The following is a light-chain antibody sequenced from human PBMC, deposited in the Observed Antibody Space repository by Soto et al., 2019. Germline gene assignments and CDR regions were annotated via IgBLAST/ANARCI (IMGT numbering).Light chain of an antibody. Sequence: EIVMTQSPATLSVSPGERATLSCRASQSVSSNLAWYQQKAGQAPRLLIYGAFTRATGIPARFSGSGSGTEFTLTINSLQSEDFAVYYCQQYNNWPRTFGQGTKVEIK. V-gene: IGKV3-15*01. CDR1: QSVSSN. J-gene: IGKJ1*01. CDR3: QQYNNWPRT. CDR2: GAF.